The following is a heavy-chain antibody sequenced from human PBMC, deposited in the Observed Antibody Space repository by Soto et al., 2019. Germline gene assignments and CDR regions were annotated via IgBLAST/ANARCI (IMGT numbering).Heavy chain of an antibody. CDR1: GGSISSSSYY. D-gene: IGHD3-3*01. V-gene: IGHV4-39*01. J-gene: IGHJ4*02. Sequence: SETLSLTCTVSGGSISSSSYYWGWIRQPPGKGLEWIGSIYYSGSTYYNPSLKSRVTISVDTSKNQFSLKLSSVTAADTAVYYCARVPSYDFWSGYYKTYYFDYWGQGTLVTVSS. CDR2: IYYSGST. CDR3: ARVPSYDFWSGYYKTYYFDY.